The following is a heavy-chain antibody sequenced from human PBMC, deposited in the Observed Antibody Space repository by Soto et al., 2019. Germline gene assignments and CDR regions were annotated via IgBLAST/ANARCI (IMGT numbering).Heavy chain of an antibody. V-gene: IGHV3-30*18. D-gene: IGHD6-13*01. J-gene: IGHJ6*02. Sequence: GGSLRLSCAASGFTFSSYGMHWVRQAPGKGLEWVAVISYDGSNKYYADSVKGRFTISRDNSKNTLYLQMNSLGAEDTAVYYCAKFLAAANYYYYGMDVWGQGTTVTVSS. CDR1: GFTFSSYG. CDR3: AKFLAAANYYYYGMDV. CDR2: ISYDGSNK.